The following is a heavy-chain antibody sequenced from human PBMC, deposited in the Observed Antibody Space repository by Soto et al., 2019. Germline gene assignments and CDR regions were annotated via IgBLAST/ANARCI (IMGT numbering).Heavy chain of an antibody. J-gene: IGHJ5*02. Sequence: PSETLSLTCAVYGGSFSGYYWSWIRQPPGKGLEWIGEINHSGSTNYNPSLKSRVTISVDTSKNQFSLKLSSVTAADTAVYYCARGLKRFVLMVYAHTNWFDPWGQGTLVTVS. CDR3: ARGLKRFVLMVYAHTNWFDP. V-gene: IGHV4-34*01. D-gene: IGHD2-8*01. CDR1: GGSFSGYY. CDR2: INHSGST.